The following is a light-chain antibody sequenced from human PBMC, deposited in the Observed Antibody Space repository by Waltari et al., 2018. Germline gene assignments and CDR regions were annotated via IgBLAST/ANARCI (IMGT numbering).Light chain of an antibody. V-gene: IGKV3-15*01. CDR2: GAS. J-gene: IGKJ1*01. Sequence: EIVMTQSPATLSVSPGERATLSCRASQSVSSNLAWYQQTPGQAPRLLIYGASTRATGIPARFSGSGSGTEFTLTISSLQSEDFAVYYCQQYNNWRGTFDQGTKEEIK. CDR3: QQYNNWRGT. CDR1: QSVSSN.